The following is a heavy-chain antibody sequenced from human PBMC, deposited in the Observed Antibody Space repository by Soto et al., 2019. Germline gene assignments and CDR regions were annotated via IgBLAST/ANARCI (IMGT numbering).Heavy chain of an antibody. Sequence: PRLSCAASGFTFSSYWMSWVRQAPGKGLEWVANIKQDGSEKYYVDSVKGRFTISRDNAKNSLYLQMNSLRAEDTAVYYCARDVGIAAADYWFDPWGQGTLVTVSS. V-gene: IGHV3-7*01. CDR3: ARDVGIAAADYWFDP. J-gene: IGHJ5*02. CDR1: GFTFSSYW. D-gene: IGHD6-13*01. CDR2: IKQDGSEK.